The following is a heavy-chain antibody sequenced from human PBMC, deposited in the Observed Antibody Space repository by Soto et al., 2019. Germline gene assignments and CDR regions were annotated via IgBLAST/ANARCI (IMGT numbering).Heavy chain of an antibody. J-gene: IGHJ4*02. CDR3: ARPAACSGGSCYGFDY. D-gene: IGHD2-15*01. Sequence: GGSLRLSCAASGFTFSSYAMSWVRQAPGKGLEWVSAISGSGGSTYYADSVKGRFTISRDNSKNTLYLQMNSLRAEDTAVYYCARPAACSGGSCYGFDYWGQGTLVTVSS. CDR2: ISGSGGST. CDR1: GFTFSSYA. V-gene: IGHV3-23*01.